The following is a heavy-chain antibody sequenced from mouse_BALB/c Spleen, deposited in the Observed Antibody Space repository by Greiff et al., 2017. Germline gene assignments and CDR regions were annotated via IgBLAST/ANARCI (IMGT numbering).Heavy chain of an antibody. D-gene: IGHD1-1*01. CDR1: GYTFTSYN. J-gene: IGHJ3*01. V-gene: IGHV1-12*01. CDR3: AIGHYGSSTGFAY. Sequence: QVQLQQPGAELVKPGASVKMSCKASGYTFTSYNMHWVKQTPGQGLEWIGAIYPGNGDTSYNQKFKGKATLTADKSSSTAYMQLSSLTSEDSAVYYCAIGHYGSSTGFAYWGQGTLVTVSA. CDR2: IYPGNGDT.